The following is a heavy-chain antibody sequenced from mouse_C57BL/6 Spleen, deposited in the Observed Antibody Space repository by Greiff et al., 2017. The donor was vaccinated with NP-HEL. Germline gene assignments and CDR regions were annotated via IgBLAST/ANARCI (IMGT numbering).Heavy chain of an antibody. CDR1: GYSFTGYY. J-gene: IGHJ2*01. CDR3: ARSVLPYYFDY. CDR2: INPSLVGT. D-gene: IGHD5-5*01. V-gene: IGHV1-42*01. Sequence: EVQLQQSGPELVKPGASVKISCKASGYSFTGYYMNWVKQSPEKSLEWIGEINPSLVGTTYNQKFKAKATLTVDKSSSTAYMQLKSLTSEDSAVYYCARSVLPYYFDYWGQGTTLTVSS.